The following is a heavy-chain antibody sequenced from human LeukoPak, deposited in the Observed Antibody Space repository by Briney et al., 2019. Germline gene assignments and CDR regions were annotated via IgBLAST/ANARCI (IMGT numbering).Heavy chain of an antibody. D-gene: IGHD3-10*01. V-gene: IGHV4-34*01. CDR1: GGSFSGYY. J-gene: IGHJ6*03. CDR3: ARRKRLWSYYYMDV. CDR2: INYSGST. Sequence: SETLSLTCDVYGGSFSGYYWSWIRQPPEKGLEWIGEINYSGSTNYNPSLKSRATISVDTSKNQFSLKLNSVTAADTAIYYCARRKRLWSYYYMDVWGKGTTVTVSS.